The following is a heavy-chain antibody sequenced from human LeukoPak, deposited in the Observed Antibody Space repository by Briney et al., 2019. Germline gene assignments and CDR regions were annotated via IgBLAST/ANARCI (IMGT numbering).Heavy chain of an antibody. CDR3: ARDAGIAAAGPTRPDY. CDR2: IWYDGGNK. D-gene: IGHD6-13*01. CDR1: GFTFSSYG. Sequence: GGSLRLSCAASGFTFSSYGMHWVRQAPGKGLEWVAVIWYDGGNKYYADSVKGRFTISRDNSKNTLYLQMNSLRAEDKAVYYCARDAGIAAAGPTRPDYWGQGTLVTVSS. J-gene: IGHJ4*02. V-gene: IGHV3-33*01.